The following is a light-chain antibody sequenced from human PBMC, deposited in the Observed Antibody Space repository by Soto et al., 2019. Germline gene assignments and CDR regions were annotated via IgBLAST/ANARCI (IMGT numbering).Light chain of an antibody. V-gene: IGKV3D-15*01. Sequence: MTQSPATLSVSPGERVTLSCRASQSININLAWYQQKPGQAPRVLIYGASSRASGIPDRFSGSGSGTYFTLTISRLEHDDFAFYYCQQYHSWPPLTFGGGTRVEIK. CDR3: QQYHSWPPLT. CDR2: GAS. CDR1: QSININ. J-gene: IGKJ4*01.